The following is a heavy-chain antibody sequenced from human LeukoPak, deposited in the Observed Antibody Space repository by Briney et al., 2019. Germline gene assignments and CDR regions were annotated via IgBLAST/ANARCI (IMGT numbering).Heavy chain of an antibody. CDR1: GYTFTGYY. CDR3: ARGGPDSYGFEKRTKNWFDP. D-gene: IGHD5-18*01. CDR2: INPNSGGT. Sequence: ASVKVSCKASGYTFTGYYMRWVRQAPGQGLEWMGWINPNSGGTNYAQKFQGRVTMTRDTSISTAYMELSRLRSDDTAVYYCARGGPDSYGFEKRTKNWFDPWGQGTLVTVSS. J-gene: IGHJ5*02. V-gene: IGHV1-2*02.